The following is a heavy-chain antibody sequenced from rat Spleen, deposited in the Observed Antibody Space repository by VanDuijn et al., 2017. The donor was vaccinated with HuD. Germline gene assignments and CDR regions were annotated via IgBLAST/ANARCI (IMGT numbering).Heavy chain of an antibody. V-gene: IGHV5S13*01. J-gene: IGHJ2*01. CDR3: TRQRGDGSYHGGLDY. CDR1: GFTFSDYY. CDR2: ISTGGDDT. Sequence: EVQLVESGGGLVQPGRSLKLSCAASGFTFSDYYMAWVRQAPKKGLEWVTTISTGGDDTYNRDSVKGRFTISRDDAKNTQYLQMDSLRSEDTAIYYCTRQRGDGSYHGGLDYWGQGVMVTVSS. D-gene: IGHD1-12*01.